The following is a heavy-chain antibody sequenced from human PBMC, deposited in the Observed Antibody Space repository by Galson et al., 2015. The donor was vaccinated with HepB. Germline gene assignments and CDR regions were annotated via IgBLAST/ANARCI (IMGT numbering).Heavy chain of an antibody. CDR2: IKQDGSEK. CDR1: GFTFSSYW. Sequence: SLRLSCAASGFTFSSYWMSWVRQAPGKGLEWVANIKQDGSEKYCVDSVKGRFTISRDNAKNSLYLQMNSLRAEDTAVYYCARVLGNYAEYGMDVWGQGTTVTVSS. D-gene: IGHD4-11*01. J-gene: IGHJ6*02. CDR3: ARVLGNYAEYGMDV. V-gene: IGHV3-7*04.